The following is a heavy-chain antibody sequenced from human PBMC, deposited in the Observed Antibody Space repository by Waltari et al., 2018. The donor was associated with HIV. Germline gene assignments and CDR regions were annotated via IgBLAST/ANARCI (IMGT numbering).Heavy chain of an antibody. CDR1: GFTFRSYA. J-gene: IGHJ3*02. CDR3: ARDEYSSSSFGAFDI. CDR2: ISYDGSNK. V-gene: IGHV3-30*04. D-gene: IGHD6-6*01. Sequence: QVQLVESGGGVVQPGRSLRLSCAASGFTFRSYAMHWVRQDPGKGLEWVAVISYDGSNKYYADSVKGRFTISRDNSKNTLYLQMNSLRAEDTAVYYCARDEYSSSSFGAFDIWGQGTMVTVSS.